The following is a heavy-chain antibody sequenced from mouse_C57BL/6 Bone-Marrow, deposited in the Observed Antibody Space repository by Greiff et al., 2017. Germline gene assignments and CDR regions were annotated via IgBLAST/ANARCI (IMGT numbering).Heavy chain of an antibody. CDR3: ARDETTRCAY. D-gene: IGHD2-12*01. Sequence: VQLQQSGAELARPGASVKLSCKASGYTFTSYGISWVKQRTGQGLEWIGAIYPRSGNTYYNEKFKGKATLTADKSSSTAYMELRSLTSEDSAVYFCARDETTRCAYWGQGTLVTVSA. J-gene: IGHJ3*01. CDR2: IYPRSGNT. CDR1: GYTFTSYG. V-gene: IGHV1-81*01.